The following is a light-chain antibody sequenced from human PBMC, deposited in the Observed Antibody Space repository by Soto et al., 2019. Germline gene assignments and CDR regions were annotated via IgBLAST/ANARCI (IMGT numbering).Light chain of an antibody. CDR2: DAS. V-gene: IGKV1-5*01. CDR1: QSISSW. J-gene: IGKJ1*01. Sequence: DIRMTQSPATLSASVGDRVTITSRASQSISSWLAWYQQKPGKAPKLLIYDASSLESGVPSRFSGSGSGTEFTLTISSLHPDDFATYYCQQYNSYSQTFGQGTKVDIK. CDR3: QQYNSYSQT.